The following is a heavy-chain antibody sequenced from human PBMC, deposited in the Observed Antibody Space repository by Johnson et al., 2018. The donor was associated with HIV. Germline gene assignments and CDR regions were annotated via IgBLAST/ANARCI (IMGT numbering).Heavy chain of an antibody. CDR2: ISYDGGNK. V-gene: IGHV3-30*04. D-gene: IGHD1-26*01. Sequence: QVQLVESGGGVVQPGRSLRLPCAASGFTFSSYAMHWVRQAPGTGLEWVAVISYDGGNKYSADSVKGRCTIDRDHSKNTLYLQMNSRRAEDTAVYYCSSLVGDTYLNAVDIWGQGTMVTVSS. J-gene: IGHJ3*02. CDR1: GFTFSSYA. CDR3: SSLVGDTYLNAVDI.